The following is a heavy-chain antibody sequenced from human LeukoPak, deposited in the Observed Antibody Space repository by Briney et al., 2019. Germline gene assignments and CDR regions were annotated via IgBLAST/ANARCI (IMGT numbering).Heavy chain of an antibody. CDR3: AKGMVVAGSGAFDY. Sequence: GGSLRLSCAASGFTFSDAWMTWVRQAPGKGLEWVGRIKSKTDGGTTDYAAPVKGRFTISRDDSENTLYLQMNSLRAEDTAVYYCAKGMVVAGSGAFDYWGQGTLSPSPQ. CDR2: IKSKTDGGTT. V-gene: IGHV3-15*01. J-gene: IGHJ4*02. CDR1: GFTFSDAW. D-gene: IGHD2-15*01.